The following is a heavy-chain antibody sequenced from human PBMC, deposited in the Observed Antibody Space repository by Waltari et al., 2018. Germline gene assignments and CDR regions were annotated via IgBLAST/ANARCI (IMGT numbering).Heavy chain of an antibody. CDR1: GGSISSYY. D-gene: IGHD2-2*02. Sequence: QVQLQESGPGLVKPSETLSLTCTVSGGSISSYYWSWIRQPPGKGLEWIGYIYYSGSTNYTPSLTSRVTISVDTSKNQFSLKLSSVTAADTAVYYCAREVVDCSSTSCYTSLDYWGQGTLVTVSS. V-gene: IGHV4-59*01. CDR3: AREVVDCSSTSCYTSLDY. J-gene: IGHJ4*02. CDR2: IYYSGST.